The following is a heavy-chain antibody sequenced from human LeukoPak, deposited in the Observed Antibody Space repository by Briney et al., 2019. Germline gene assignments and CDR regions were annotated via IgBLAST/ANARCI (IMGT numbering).Heavy chain of an antibody. CDR2: IYTSGST. D-gene: IGHD6-19*01. Sequence: PSETLSLTCTVSGDSISSGSYYWSWIRHPAGKRLEWIGRIYTSGSTNYNPSLKSRVTISVDTSKNQFSLKLSSVTAADTAVYYCARTSRTRIAVAGNFDYWGQGTLVTVSS. V-gene: IGHV4-61*02. J-gene: IGHJ4*02. CDR3: ARTSRTRIAVAGNFDY. CDR1: GDSISSGSYY.